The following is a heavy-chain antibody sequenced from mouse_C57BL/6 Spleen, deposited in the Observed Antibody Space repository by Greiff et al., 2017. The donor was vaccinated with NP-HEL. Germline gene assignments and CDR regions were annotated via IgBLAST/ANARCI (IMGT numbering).Heavy chain of an antibody. D-gene: IGHD1-1*01. Sequence: EVQLVESEGGLVQPGSSMKLSCTASGFTFSDYYLAWVRQVPEKGLEWVANINYDGSSTYYLDSLKSRFIISRDNAKNILYLQMSSLRSEDTATYYCARGDYYGSPSFAYWGQGTLVTVSA. J-gene: IGHJ3*01. CDR2: INYDGSST. CDR3: ARGDYYGSPSFAY. CDR1: GFTFSDYY. V-gene: IGHV5-16*01.